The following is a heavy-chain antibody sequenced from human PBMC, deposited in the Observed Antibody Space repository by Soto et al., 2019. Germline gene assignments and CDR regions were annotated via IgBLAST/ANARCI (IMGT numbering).Heavy chain of an antibody. CDR1: GGSFSGYY. Sequence: QVKLQQWGAGLLKPSETLSLTCAVYGGSFSGYYWTWIRQPPGTGLEWIGEINHSGSTNYNPSLKRRVTISVDTSKNQFSLKLTSVTAADTAVYYCARDKITGLFDYWGQGTLVTVSS. D-gene: IGHD2-8*02. CDR2: INHSGST. V-gene: IGHV4-34*01. CDR3: ARDKITGLFDY. J-gene: IGHJ4*02.